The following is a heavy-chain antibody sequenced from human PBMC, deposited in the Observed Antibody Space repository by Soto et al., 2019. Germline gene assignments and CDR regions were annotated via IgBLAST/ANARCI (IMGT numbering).Heavy chain of an antibody. J-gene: IGHJ4*02. V-gene: IGHV3-23*01. CDR2: ISGSGGHT. CDR1: GFTFSSYA. D-gene: IGHD6-13*01. Sequence: LRLSCVASGFTFSSYAMSWVRQSPGKGLEWVSGISGSGGHTYYADSVKGRFTISRDNSKSTLSLQMNSLRVEDTALYFCVNARYFGSRWYGLENWGQGTLVTVSS. CDR3: VNARYFGSRWYGLEN.